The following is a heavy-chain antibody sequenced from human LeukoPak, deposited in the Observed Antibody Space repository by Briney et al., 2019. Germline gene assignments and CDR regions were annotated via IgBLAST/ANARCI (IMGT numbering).Heavy chain of an antibody. V-gene: IGHV3-48*01. Sequence: PGGSLRLSCAASGFTFSSYSMNWVRQAPGKGLEWVSYISSSSSTIYYADSVKGRFTISRDNAKNSLYLQMNSLRAEDTAVYYCARVIDDYVWGSYRKAYYFDYWGQGTLVTVSS. CDR1: GFTFSSYS. D-gene: IGHD3-16*02. J-gene: IGHJ4*02. CDR2: ISSSSSTI. CDR3: ARVIDDYVWGSYRKAYYFDY.